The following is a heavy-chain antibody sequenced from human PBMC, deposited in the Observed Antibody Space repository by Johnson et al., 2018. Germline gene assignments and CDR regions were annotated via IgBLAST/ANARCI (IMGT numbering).Heavy chain of an antibody. CDR2: IIPIFGTA. CDR1: GGTFSSYA. D-gene: IGHD3-10*01. J-gene: IGHJ6*03. CDR3: ARAITMVRGVESGDYYYYCMDV. Sequence: QVQLVQSGAEVKKPGSSVKVSCKASGGTFSSYAISWVRQAPGQGLEWMGGIIPIFGTATYAQKFQGRVTITADESTSTAYMELSSLRSEDTAVYYCARAITMVRGVESGDYYYYCMDVWGKGTTVTVSS. V-gene: IGHV1-69*01.